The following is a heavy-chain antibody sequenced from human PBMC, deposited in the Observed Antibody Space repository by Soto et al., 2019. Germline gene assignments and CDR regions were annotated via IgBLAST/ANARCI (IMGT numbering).Heavy chain of an antibody. CDR3: ARCVNYYDSSGYYGY. Sequence: GASVKVSCKASGGTFSSYAISWVRQAPGQGLEWMGGIIPIFGTANYAQKFQGRVTITADESTSTAYMELSSLRSEDTAVYYCARCVNYYDSSGYYGYWGQGTQVTVSS. CDR1: GGTFSSYA. J-gene: IGHJ4*02. D-gene: IGHD3-22*01. CDR2: IIPIFGTA. V-gene: IGHV1-69*13.